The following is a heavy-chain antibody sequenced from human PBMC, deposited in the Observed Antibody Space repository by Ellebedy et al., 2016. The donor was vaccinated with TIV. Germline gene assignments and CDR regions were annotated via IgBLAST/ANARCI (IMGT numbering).Heavy chain of an antibody. V-gene: IGHV4-59*08. CDR2: IYYSGST. D-gene: IGHD3-9*01. J-gene: IGHJ5*02. Sequence: MPSETLSLTCSVSGVSISDYYWSWIRQPPGKGLEWIGYIYYSGSTNYNPSLRSRVTISVDTSKNQFSLKLSSVTAADTAVYYCARHLRYSDWRILDLWGPGILVAVSS. CDR1: GVSISDYY. CDR3: ARHLRYSDWRILDL.